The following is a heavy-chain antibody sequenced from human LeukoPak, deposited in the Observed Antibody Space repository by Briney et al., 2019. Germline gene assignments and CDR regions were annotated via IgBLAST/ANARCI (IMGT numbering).Heavy chain of an antibody. D-gene: IGHD3-3*01. CDR1: GFTFSSYS. CDR3: ARDAYYDFWSGYQYYYYYMDV. V-gene: IGHV3-21*01. Sequence: GGSLRLSCAASGFTFSSYSVIWARQAPGEGLEWVSSISSSSNYIYYADSMKGRFTISRDNAKNSLYLQMNSLRAEDTAVYYCARDAYYDFWSGYQYYYYYMDVWGKGTTVTVSS. CDR2: ISSSSNYI. J-gene: IGHJ6*03.